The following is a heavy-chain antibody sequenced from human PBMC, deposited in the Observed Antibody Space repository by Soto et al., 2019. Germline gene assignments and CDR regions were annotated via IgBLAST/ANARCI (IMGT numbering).Heavy chain of an antibody. V-gene: IGHV4-30-2*01. CDR3: ARVRESRGPQPFDY. J-gene: IGHJ4*02. CDR1: GGSICSGGYS. D-gene: IGHD3-10*01. Sequence: SETLSITCAVSGGSICSGGYSGSWIRQPPGKGLEWIGYMYHSGSTNYNPSLKSRVTISVDKSKNQFSLKLSSVTAADTAVYYCARVRESRGPQPFDYWGQGTLVTVSS. CDR2: MYHSGST.